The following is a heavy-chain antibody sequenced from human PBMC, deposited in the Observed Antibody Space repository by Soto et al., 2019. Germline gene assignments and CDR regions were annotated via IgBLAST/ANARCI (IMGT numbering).Heavy chain of an antibody. J-gene: IGHJ4*02. CDR2: IYYSGST. V-gene: IGHV4-30-2*05. CDR3: ARDTADTAMGHFDY. Sequence: SETLSLTCAVSGGSISSGGYSWSWIRQPPGKGLEWIGYIYYSGSTYYNPSLKSRVTISVDTSKNQFSLKLSSVTAADTAVYYCARDTADTAMGHFDYWGQGTLVTVSS. D-gene: IGHD5-18*01. CDR1: GGSISSGGYS.